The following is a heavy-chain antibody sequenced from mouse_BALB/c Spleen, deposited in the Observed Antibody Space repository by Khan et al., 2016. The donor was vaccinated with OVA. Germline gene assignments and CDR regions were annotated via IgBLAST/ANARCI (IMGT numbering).Heavy chain of an antibody. Sequence: EVQLLETGPGLVKPSQSLSLTCTVTGYSITSDYVWNWIRQFPGNKLEWMGYISYSGNTKYNPSLKSRISITRATSENQFFLQLNSVTTEDTATYYCARIYGGDFDYWGQGTTLTVSS. CDR2: ISYSGNT. CDR1: GYSITSDYV. D-gene: IGHD1-1*01. V-gene: IGHV3-2*02. CDR3: ARIYGGDFDY. J-gene: IGHJ2*01.